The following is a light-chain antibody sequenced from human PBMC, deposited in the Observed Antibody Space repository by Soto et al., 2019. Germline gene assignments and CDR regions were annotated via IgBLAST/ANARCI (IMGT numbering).Light chain of an antibody. CDR3: LQHNTYPRT. CDR1: QAIRND. J-gene: IGKJ1*01. V-gene: IGKV1-17*01. Sequence: DIQMTQSPSSLSASVGDRVTITCRASQAIRNDLGWYQQKPAKAPERLIYAASNLQSGVPSRFSGSGSGTEFTLTISSLQPEDSATYYCLQHNTYPRTFGQGTKVDIK. CDR2: AAS.